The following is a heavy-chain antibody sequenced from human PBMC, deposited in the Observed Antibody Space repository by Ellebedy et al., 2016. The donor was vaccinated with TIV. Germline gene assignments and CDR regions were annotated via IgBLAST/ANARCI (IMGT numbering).Heavy chain of an antibody. CDR3: AKGSSSGFNYDRVGFQY. J-gene: IGHJ4*02. CDR1: GFTFGSFA. CDR2: ISGDGVNK. V-gene: IGHV3-23*01. D-gene: IGHD3-22*01. Sequence: GESLKISCAASGFTFGSFAMHWVRQAPGKGLEWLSVISGDGVNKYSAASVKGRFTITRDNFKNTLFLQVNRLRAEDTAVYYCAKGSSSGFNYDRVGFQYWGQGTLVTVSS.